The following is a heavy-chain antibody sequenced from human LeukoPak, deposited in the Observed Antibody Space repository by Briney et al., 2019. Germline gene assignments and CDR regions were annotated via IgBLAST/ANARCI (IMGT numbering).Heavy chain of an antibody. CDR2: IYYSGST. CDR1: GGSISSYY. CDR3: TREKSYCTSSTCDFSLDY. J-gene: IGHJ4*02. V-gene: IGHV4-59*01. D-gene: IGHD2-2*01. Sequence: SETLSLTCTVSGGSISSYYWSWIRQPPGKGLEWIGYIYYSGSTNYNPSLNSRVTISIDTSKSQFSLTLSSVTAADTAVYYCTREKSYCTSSTCDFSLDYWGQGTLVTVSS.